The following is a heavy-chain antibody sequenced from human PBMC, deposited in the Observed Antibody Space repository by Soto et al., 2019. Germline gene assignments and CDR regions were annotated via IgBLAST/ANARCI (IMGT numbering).Heavy chain of an antibody. CDR3: GRDTYDTIGYVVEY. V-gene: IGHV6-1*01. Sequence: SQTLSLTCAISLDSVSSNSAAWSWIRQSPSRGLELLGMTYYRSKCNSKYALSVKCRVTINPDRSKNQFSLQLNSVTPGDKAITYCGRDTYDTIGYVVEYWRQGTLVTVS. CDR1: LDSVSSNSAA. CDR2: TYYRSKCNS. D-gene: IGHD3-22*01. J-gene: IGHJ4*02.